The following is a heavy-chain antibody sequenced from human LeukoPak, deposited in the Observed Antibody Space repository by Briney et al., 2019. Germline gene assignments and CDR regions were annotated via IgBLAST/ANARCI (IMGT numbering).Heavy chain of an antibody. V-gene: IGHV4-30-4*01. Sequence: SHTLSLTCTVSGGSISSGDYYWSWIRQPPGKGLEWIVYIYYSGSTHYNPSLKSRVTISVDTSKNQFSLKLSSTTAADTAVYYCARDYYDSSGYSNGMDVWGQGTTVTASS. D-gene: IGHD3-22*01. J-gene: IGHJ6*02. CDR1: GGSISSGDYY. CDR3: ARDYYDSSGYSNGMDV. CDR2: IYYSGST.